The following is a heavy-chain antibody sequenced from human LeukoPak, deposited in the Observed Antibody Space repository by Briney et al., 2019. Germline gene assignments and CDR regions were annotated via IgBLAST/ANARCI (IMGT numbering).Heavy chain of an antibody. Sequence: SETLSLTCIVSGESITSYYWSWIRQPTGKGLEWIGRIHTSGSTNYNPSLKSRVTMSLDTSKNQFSLKVNSVTAADTAVYYCARGLGSSWYYFDDWGQGTLVTVSS. CDR3: ARGLGSSWYYFDD. CDR2: IHTSGST. V-gene: IGHV4-4*07. D-gene: IGHD6-13*01. CDR1: GESITSYY. J-gene: IGHJ4*02.